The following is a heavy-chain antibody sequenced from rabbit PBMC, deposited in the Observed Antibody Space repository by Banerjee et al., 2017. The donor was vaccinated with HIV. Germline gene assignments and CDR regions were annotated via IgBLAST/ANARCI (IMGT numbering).Heavy chain of an antibody. V-gene: IGHV1S40*01. Sequence: QSLEESGGDLVKPGASLTLTCTASGFSFSSSYWTCWVRQAPGKGLEWIACTNSDGGITDYASWVNGRFTISKTSSTTVTLQMTSLTAADTATYFCARDSIPYTGAYYDLWGPGTLVTVS. J-gene: IGHJ4*01. CDR3: ARDSIPYTGAYYDL. CDR1: GFSFSSSYW. D-gene: IGHD1-1*01. CDR2: TNSDGGIT.